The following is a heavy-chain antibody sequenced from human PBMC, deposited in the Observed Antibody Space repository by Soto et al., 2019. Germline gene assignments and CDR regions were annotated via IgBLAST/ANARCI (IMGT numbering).Heavy chain of an antibody. CDR3: AKGTRYSSCWYPFDY. J-gene: IGHJ4*02. CDR2: ISWNSGSI. Sequence: EVQLVESGGGLVQPGRSLRLSCAASGFTFDDYAMHWVRQAPGKGLEWVSGISWNSGSIGYADSVKGRFTISRDNAKNSLYLQMNSLRAEDTALYYGAKGTRYSSCWYPFDYWGQGTLVTVSS. V-gene: IGHV3-9*01. D-gene: IGHD6-19*01. CDR1: GFTFDDYA.